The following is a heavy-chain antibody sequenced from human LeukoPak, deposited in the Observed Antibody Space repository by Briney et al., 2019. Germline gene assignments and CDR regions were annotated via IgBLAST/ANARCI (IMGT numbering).Heavy chain of an antibody. CDR3: ARDARYNYYDSSGYYYDRFSSDP. D-gene: IGHD3-22*01. CDR2: ISSSGSTI. Sequence: GGSLRLSCAASGFTFSDYYMSWIRQAPGKGLEWVSYISSSGSTIYYADSVKGRFTISRDNAKNSLYLQMNSLRAEDTAVYYCARDARYNYYDSSGYYYDRFSSDPWGQGTLVTVSS. J-gene: IGHJ5*02. V-gene: IGHV3-11*01. CDR1: GFTFSDYY.